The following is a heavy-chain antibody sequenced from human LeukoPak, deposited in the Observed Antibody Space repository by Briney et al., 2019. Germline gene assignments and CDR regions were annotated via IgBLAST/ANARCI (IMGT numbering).Heavy chain of an antibody. D-gene: IGHD4-17*01. J-gene: IGHJ4*02. CDR2: ISSSSSPI. V-gene: IGHV3-48*01. CDR1: GFTFSSYS. CDR3: ATDAYGDFDY. Sequence: GGSLRLSCAASGFTFSSYSMNWVRQAPGKGLEWVSYISSSSSPIYFADSVKGRFTISRDNAKNSLYLQMNSLRAEDTAVYYCATDAYGDFDYWGQGTLVTVSS.